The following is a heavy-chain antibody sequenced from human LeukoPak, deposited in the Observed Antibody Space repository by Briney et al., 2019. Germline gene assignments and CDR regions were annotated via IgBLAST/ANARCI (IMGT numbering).Heavy chain of an antibody. Sequence: GESLKISCQGSGYSFTNHWIGWVRQMPGKGLECMGIIYPGDSDTTYSPSFQGQVTISADKSISTAYLQWSSLKASDTAMYYCARGAIPNSGSYDPEFYYMDVWGKGTTVTVSS. V-gene: IGHV5-51*01. CDR2: IYPGDSDT. D-gene: IGHD1-26*01. CDR3: ARGAIPNSGSYDPEFYYMDV. J-gene: IGHJ6*03. CDR1: GYSFTNHW.